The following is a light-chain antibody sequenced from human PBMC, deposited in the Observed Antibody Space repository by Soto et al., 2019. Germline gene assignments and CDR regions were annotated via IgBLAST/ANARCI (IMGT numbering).Light chain of an antibody. CDR2: GAS. CDR1: QKILSN. J-gene: IGKJ5*01. V-gene: IGKV3-15*01. Sequence: YTAPLSLSPGERAPLSCRASQKILSNFVWYQQKNGQAPRLLICGASTRATGITARLSGRGSGTEFTLTIISLQSEDFEIYYCQQSNNWRITFGQVRLLEMK. CDR3: QQSNNWRIT.